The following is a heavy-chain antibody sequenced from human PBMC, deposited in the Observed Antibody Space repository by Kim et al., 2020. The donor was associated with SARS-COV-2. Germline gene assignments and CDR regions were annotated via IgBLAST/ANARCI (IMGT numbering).Heavy chain of an antibody. CDR3: AKDTTSVAVKADECDS. D-gene: IGHD3-10*01. Sequence: GGSLRLSCAASGFDFSTYGMHWVRQSPAKGLEWVAVISFDGSNTYHSDSVKGRFAISRDNSKNTLYLDMSNLKAEDTAVYYCAKDTTSVAVKADECDSWGRGTLVTVSS. CDR2: ISFDGSNT. J-gene: IGHJ4*02. CDR1: GFDFSTYG. V-gene: IGHV3-30*18.